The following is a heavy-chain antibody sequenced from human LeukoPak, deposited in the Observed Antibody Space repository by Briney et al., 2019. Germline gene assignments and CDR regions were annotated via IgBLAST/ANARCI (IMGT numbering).Heavy chain of an antibody. CDR1: EFTVSSNY. D-gene: IGHD5-12*01. V-gene: IGHV3-53*01. Sequence: GGSLRLSCAASEFTVSSNYMSWVRQAPGKGLEWVSLIFRGESTFYADSVKGRFTISRDNSKNTLYLQMNSLRAEDTAVYYCARVRSGYDLDCWGQGTLVTVSS. CDR3: ARVRSGYDLDC. J-gene: IGHJ4*02. CDR2: IFRGEST.